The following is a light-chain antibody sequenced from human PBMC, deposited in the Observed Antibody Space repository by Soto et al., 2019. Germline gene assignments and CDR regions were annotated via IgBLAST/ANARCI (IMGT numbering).Light chain of an antibody. CDR2: DAS. J-gene: IGKJ2*01. CDR1: QSINNW. V-gene: IGKV1-5*01. CDR3: QQYNSYLYT. Sequence: DIRMTQSPSTLSASVGDRVTITCRASQSINNWLAWYQQKPGKAPKLLIYDASSLESGVPSRFSGSGSGTEFTLTISSLQPDDFATYYCQQYNSYLYTFGQGTKLEIK.